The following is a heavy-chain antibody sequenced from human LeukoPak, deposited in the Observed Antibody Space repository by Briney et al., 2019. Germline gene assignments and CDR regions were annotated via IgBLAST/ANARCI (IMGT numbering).Heavy chain of an antibody. CDR1: GFTFSSYE. Sequence: GGSLRLSCAASGFTFSSYEMNWVRQAPGKGLEWVSYISNRDTSTSYADSVKGRFTTSRDNAKNSLYLQMNSLSAEDTAVYYCARDSGYCSGGTCNHFDYWGQGTLVTVSA. D-gene: IGHD2-15*01. V-gene: IGHV3-48*03. CDR2: ISNRDTST. CDR3: ARDSGYCSGGTCNHFDY. J-gene: IGHJ4*02.